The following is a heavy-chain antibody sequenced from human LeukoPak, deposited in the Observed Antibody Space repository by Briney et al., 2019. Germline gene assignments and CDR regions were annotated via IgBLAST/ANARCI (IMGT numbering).Heavy chain of an antibody. J-gene: IGHJ4*02. CDR1: GGTFSSYA. D-gene: IGHD7-27*01. CDR2: IIPIFGTA. Sequence: SVKVSCKASGGTFSSYAISWVRQAPGQGLEWMGGIIPIFGTANYAQKFQGRVTITADESTSTAYMELSSLSSEDTAVYSCARGPPNWGFDYWGQGTLVAVSS. V-gene: IGHV1-69*13. CDR3: ARGPPNWGFDY.